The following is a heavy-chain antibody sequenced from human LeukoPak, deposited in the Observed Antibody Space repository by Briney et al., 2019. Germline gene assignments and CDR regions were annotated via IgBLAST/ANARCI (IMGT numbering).Heavy chain of an antibody. CDR2: INAGNGNT. V-gene: IGHV1-3*01. CDR3: ARVDYGDSYFDY. J-gene: IGHJ4*02. Sequence: ASVKVSCKASGYTFTSYAMHWVRQAPGRRLEWMGWINAGNGNTKYSQKFQGRVTITRDTSASTAYMELSSLRSEDTAVYYCARVDYGDSYFDYWGQGTLVTVSS. CDR1: GYTFTSYA. D-gene: IGHD4-17*01.